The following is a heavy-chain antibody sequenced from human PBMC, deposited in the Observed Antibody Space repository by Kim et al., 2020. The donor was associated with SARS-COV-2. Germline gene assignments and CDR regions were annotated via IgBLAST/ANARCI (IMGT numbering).Heavy chain of an antibody. D-gene: IGHD5-12*01. CDR3: ARGARGVGNWFDP. CDR2: IIPIFGTA. CDR1: GGTFSSYA. V-gene: IGHV1-69*13. Sequence: SVKVSCKASGGTFSSYAISWVRQAPGQGLEWMGGIIPIFGTANYAQKFQGRVTITADESTSTAYMELSSLRSEDTAVYYCARGARGVGNWFDPWGQGTLVTVSS. J-gene: IGHJ5*02.